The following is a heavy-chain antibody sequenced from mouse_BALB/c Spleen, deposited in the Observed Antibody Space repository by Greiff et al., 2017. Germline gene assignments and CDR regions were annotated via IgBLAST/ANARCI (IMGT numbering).Heavy chain of an antibody. J-gene: IGHJ2*01. CDR2: ISYSGST. Sequence: VQLQQSGPGLVKPSQSLSLTCTVTGYSITSDYAWNWIRQFPGNKLEWMGYISYSGSTSYNPSLKSRISITRDTSKNQFFLQLNSVTTEDTATYYCARHPYYYGSSYWFDYWGQGTTLTVSS. D-gene: IGHD1-1*01. CDR1: GYSITSDYA. V-gene: IGHV3-2*02. CDR3: ARHPYYYGSSYWFDY.